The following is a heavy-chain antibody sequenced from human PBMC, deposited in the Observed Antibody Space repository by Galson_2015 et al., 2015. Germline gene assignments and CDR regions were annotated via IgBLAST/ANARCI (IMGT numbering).Heavy chain of an antibody. CDR3: ATPVGGSGYDFDY. D-gene: IGHD5-12*01. CDR2: ISGSGTTI. Sequence: SLRLSCAASGFTFSSYEMNWVRQAPGKGLEWLSYISGSGTTIYYADSVKGRFTISRDNAKNSLYLQMNSLRAEDTALYYCATPVGGSGYDFDYWGQGTLVTVSS. J-gene: IGHJ4*02. CDR1: GFTFSSYE. V-gene: IGHV3-48*03.